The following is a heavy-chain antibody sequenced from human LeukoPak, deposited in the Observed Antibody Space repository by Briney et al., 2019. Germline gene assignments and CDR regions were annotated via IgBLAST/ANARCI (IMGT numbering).Heavy chain of an antibody. CDR3: ARDAADYVRQRKFDY. D-gene: IGHD3-10*02. Sequence: SETLSLTCSVSGYSIRSGYYWGWIRQSPGKGLEWIGSMYHSGSTYYNPSLKSRVTISVDTSKNQFSLKLSSVTVADTAVYYCARDAADYVRQRKFDYWGQGTLVTVSS. V-gene: IGHV4-38-2*02. CDR2: MYHSGST. CDR1: GYSIRSGYY. J-gene: IGHJ4*02.